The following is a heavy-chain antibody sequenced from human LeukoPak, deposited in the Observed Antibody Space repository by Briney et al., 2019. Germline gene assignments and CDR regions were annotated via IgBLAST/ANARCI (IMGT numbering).Heavy chain of an antibody. V-gene: IGHV1-2*03. CDR3: AKGATEGYYYYYGLDV. CDR2: INPKSGAT. CDR1: GYTFTGYY. Sequence: LGASVKVSCKASGYTFTGYYMHWVRQAPGQGLEWMGWINPKSGATTYAQKFQDRVTPTRDTSINTAYMDLSGLTSDDTAVFYCAKGATEGYYYYYGLDVWGQGTTVTVSS. J-gene: IGHJ6*02.